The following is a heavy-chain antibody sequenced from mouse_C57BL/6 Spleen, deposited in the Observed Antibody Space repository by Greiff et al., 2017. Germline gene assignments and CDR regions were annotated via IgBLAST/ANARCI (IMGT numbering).Heavy chain of an antibody. J-gene: IGHJ1*03. V-gene: IGHV1-9*01. D-gene: IGHD1-1*01. CDR2: ILPGSGST. Sequence: QVQLQQSGAELMKPGASVKLSCKATGYTFTGYWIEWVKQRPGHGLEWIGEILPGSGSTNYNEKFKGKATFTADTSSNTAYMQLSSLTTEDSAIYYCARKESTVVAYYWYFDVWAQGPRSPSPQ. CDR1: GYTFTGYW. CDR3: ARKESTVVAYYWYFDV.